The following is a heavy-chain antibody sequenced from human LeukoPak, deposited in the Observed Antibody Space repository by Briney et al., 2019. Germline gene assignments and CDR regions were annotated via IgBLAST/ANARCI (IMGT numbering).Heavy chain of an antibody. J-gene: IGHJ5*02. CDR2: IYYSGST. Sequence: SETLSLTCTVSGGSISSSSYYWGWIRQPPGRGLEWIGSIYYSGSTYYNPSLKSRVTISVDTSKNQFSLKLSSVTAADTAVYYCARDFEGSSLFYWFDPWSQGTLVTVSS. CDR3: ARDFEGSSLFYWFDP. D-gene: IGHD6-6*01. CDR1: GGSISSSSYY. V-gene: IGHV4-39*07.